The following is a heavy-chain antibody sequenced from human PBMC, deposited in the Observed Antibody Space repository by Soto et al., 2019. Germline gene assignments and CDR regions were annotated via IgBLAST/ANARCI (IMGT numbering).Heavy chain of an antibody. CDR2: IYYSGST. CDR1: GGSISSGDYY. D-gene: IGHD3-9*01. CDR3: ARARYDILTGYYANFDY. V-gene: IGHV4-30-4*01. Sequence: PSETLSLTCTVSGGSISSGDYYWSWIRQPPGKGLEWIGYIYYSGSTYYNPSLKSRVTISVDTSKNQFSLKLSSVTAADTAVYYCARARYDILTGYYANFDYWGQGTLVTVSS. J-gene: IGHJ4*02.